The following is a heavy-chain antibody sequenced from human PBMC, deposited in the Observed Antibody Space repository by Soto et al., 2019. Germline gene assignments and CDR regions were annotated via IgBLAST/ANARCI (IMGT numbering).Heavy chain of an antibody. V-gene: IGHV3-21*01. J-gene: IGHJ5*02. CDR1: GIRLCSFT. CDR3: TRDASRHSSARAWFDP. CDR2: ISINSPYT. Sequence: PGGWLRLSCAACGIRLCSFTMNWVRQAPGNGLECLSTISINSPYTYYTAALRGPFTISRDNAKNSLHLQMNSLRAEDTAVYYCTRDASRHSSARAWFDPWAPGTLVTVSS. D-gene: IGHD6-25*01.